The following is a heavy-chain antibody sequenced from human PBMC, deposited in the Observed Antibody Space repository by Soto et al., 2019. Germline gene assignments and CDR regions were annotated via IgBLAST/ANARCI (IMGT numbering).Heavy chain of an antibody. J-gene: IGHJ6*01. CDR1: GFTFSSYA. Sequence: EVQLLESGGGLVQPGVSLRLSCAASGFTFSSYAMSWVRQAPGKGLEWVSTISGSGGNAYYADSVKGRFSISRDNSKNTLRLQMNSLRADDTAVYYCAKEGASGSYPPYYYFGMDVWGQGTTVTVSS. V-gene: IGHV3-23*01. CDR2: ISGSGGNA. CDR3: AKEGASGSYPPYYYFGMDV. D-gene: IGHD1-26*01.